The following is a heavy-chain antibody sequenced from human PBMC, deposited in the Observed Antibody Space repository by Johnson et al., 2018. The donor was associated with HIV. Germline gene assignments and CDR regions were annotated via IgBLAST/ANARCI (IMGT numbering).Heavy chain of an antibody. CDR2: ISYDGNNK. V-gene: IGHV3-33*08. Sequence: QVQLVESGGGVVQPGRSLRLSCTASAFTFSNYGMHWVRQAPGKGLEWVALISYDGNNKYYADSVKGRFNISRDNSKNTQYLQINSLRAEDTAVYYCARGGSCYNAHFDIWGQGTMVTVSS. D-gene: IGHD2-15*01. CDR1: AFTFSNYG. CDR3: ARGGSCYNAHFDI. J-gene: IGHJ3*02.